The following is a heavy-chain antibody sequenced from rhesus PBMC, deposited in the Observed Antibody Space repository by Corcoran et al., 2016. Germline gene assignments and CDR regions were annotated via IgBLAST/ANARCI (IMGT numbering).Heavy chain of an antibody. D-gene: IGHD6-37*01. J-gene: IGHJ4*01. V-gene: IGHV4-106*01. CDR2: IYGSGCST. CDR1: GGPIRDRSY. CDR3: ARDPPYSGGWYYFDY. Sequence: QVQLQESGPGLVKPSETLSLTCAVSGGPIRDRSYRSWLRQRPGQGPEWIGYIYGSGCSTYYNPSLKSRVTISTDTSKNQFSLKLSSVTAADTAVYYCARDPPYSGGWYYFDYWGQGVLVTVSS.